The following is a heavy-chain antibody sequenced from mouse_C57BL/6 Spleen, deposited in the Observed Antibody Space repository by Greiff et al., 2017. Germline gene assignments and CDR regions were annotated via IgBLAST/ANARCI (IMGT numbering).Heavy chain of an antibody. D-gene: IGHD1-1*01. CDR1: GYTFTDYN. CDR3: ASRYYGSSYGYFDV. CDR2: INPNNGGT. V-gene: IGHV1-18*01. Sequence: VQLQQSGPELVKPGASVKIPCKASGYTFTDYNMDWVKQSHGKSLEWIGDINPNNGGTIYNQKFKGKATLTVDKSSSTAYMELRSLTSEDTAVYYCASRYYGSSYGYFDVWGTGTTVTVSS. J-gene: IGHJ1*03.